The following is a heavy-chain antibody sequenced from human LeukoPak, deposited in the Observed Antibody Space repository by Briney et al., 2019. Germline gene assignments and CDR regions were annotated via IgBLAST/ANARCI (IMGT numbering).Heavy chain of an antibody. CDR1: GYTFTSYG. D-gene: IGHD6-13*01. CDR2: INPNSGGT. CDR3: ARDLGSSWEFDY. J-gene: IGHJ4*02. Sequence: ASVKVSCKASGYTFTSYGISWVRQAPGQGLEWMGWINPNSGGTNYAQKFQGRVTMTRDTSISTAYMELSRLRSDDTAVYYCARDLGSSWEFDYWGQGTLVTVSS. V-gene: IGHV1-2*02.